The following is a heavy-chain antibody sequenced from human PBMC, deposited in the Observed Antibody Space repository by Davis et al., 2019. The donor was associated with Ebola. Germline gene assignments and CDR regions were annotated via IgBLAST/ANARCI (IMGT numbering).Heavy chain of an antibody. V-gene: IGHV3-7*03. Sequence: PGGSLRLSCAASGFTFSSYWMSWVRQAPGKGLEWVANIKQDGSEKYYVDSVKGRFTISRDNAKNSLYLRLNSLRAEDTALYHCARVSAVTGYSRFDSWGQGTLVTVSS. CDR2: IKQDGSEK. CDR1: GFTFSSYW. J-gene: IGHJ5*01. D-gene: IGHD3-9*01. CDR3: ARVSAVTGYSRFDS.